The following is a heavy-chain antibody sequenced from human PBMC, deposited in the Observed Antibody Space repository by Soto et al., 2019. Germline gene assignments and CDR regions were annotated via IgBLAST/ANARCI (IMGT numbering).Heavy chain of an antibody. D-gene: IGHD3-22*01. CDR3: ARGGHYYDSRGFSSGPYYFDY. CDR2: ISAYNGNT. Sequence: GASVKVSCKASGYTFTSYGISWVRQAPGQGLEWMGWISAYNGNTNYAQKLQGRGTMTTDTSPSTAYMELRSLRSDDTAVYYCARGGHYYDSRGFSSGPYYFDYWGQGTLVTVSS. CDR1: GYTFTSYG. J-gene: IGHJ4*02. V-gene: IGHV1-18*04.